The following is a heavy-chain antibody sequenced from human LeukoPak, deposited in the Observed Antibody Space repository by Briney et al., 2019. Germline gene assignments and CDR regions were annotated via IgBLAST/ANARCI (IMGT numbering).Heavy chain of an antibody. J-gene: IGHJ4*02. V-gene: IGHV1-69*11. CDR2: IIPILGTA. CDR1: GGTFSSYA. D-gene: IGHD6-19*01. Sequence: GASVKVSCKASGGTFSSYAISWVRQAPGQGLEWMGRIIPILGTANYAQKFQGRVTITADESTSTAYMELSSLRSEDTAVYYCARDLTGAVAGIPFDYWGQGTLVTVSS. CDR3: ARDLTGAVAGIPFDY.